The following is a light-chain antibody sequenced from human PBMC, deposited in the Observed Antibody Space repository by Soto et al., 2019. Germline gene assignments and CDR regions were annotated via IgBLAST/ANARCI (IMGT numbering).Light chain of an antibody. CDR3: AAWDDSLNGGI. CDR2: TNN. V-gene: IGLV1-44*01. J-gene: IGLJ2*01. CDR1: SSNIGINP. Sequence: QSVLTQPPSASGTPGQGVIISCSGSSSNIGINPVKWYQQLPGTAPKLLLYTNNQRPSGVPDRFSGSKSGTSASLAISGLHSADEGAYYCAAWDDSLNGGIFGGGTKLTVL.